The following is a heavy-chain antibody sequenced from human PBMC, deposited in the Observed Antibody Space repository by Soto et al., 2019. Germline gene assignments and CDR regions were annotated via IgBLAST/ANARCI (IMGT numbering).Heavy chain of an antibody. V-gene: IGHV6-1*01. CDR3: ARADSSGWYPYYYYGMDV. Sequence: SQTLSLTCAISGDSVSSNSAAWNWIRQSPSRGLEWLGRTYYRSKWYNDYAVSVKSRITINPDTSKNQFSLQLNSVTPEDTAVYYCARADSSGWYPYYYYGMDVWGQGTTVPVSS. J-gene: IGHJ6*02. CDR2: TYYRSKWYN. D-gene: IGHD6-19*01. CDR1: GDSVSSNSAA.